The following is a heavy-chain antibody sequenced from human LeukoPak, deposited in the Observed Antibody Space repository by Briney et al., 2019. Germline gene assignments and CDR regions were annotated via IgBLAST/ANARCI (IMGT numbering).Heavy chain of an antibody. V-gene: IGHV1-18*01. D-gene: IGHD2-2*01. J-gene: IGHJ4*02. Sequence: ASVKVSCKASGYTFSNHGISWVRQAPGQGLEWMGWISADNGNTNYAQKFQGRVTVTTDTSTSTAYMEMRSLRSDGTAVYYCARDLHLVEPLVNFDYWGQGTLVTVSS. CDR1: GYTFSNHG. CDR2: ISADNGNT. CDR3: ARDLHLVEPLVNFDY.